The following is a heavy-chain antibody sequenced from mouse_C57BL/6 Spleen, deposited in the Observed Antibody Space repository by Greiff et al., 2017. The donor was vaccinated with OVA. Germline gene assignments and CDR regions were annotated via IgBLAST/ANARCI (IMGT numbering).Heavy chain of an antibody. D-gene: IGHD1-1*01. J-gene: IGHJ2*01. V-gene: IGHV1-5*01. CDR1: GYTFTSYW. CDR2: IYPVNSDT. CDR3: TRAGRSTVVDYYFDY. Sequence: EVQLQQSGTVLARPGASVKMSCTTSGYTFTSYWMHWVKQRPGQGLEWIGAIYPVNSDTSYNQKFKGKANLTAVTSASTAYMELSSLTNEDSAVYSCTRAGRSTVVDYYFDYWGQGTTLTVSS.